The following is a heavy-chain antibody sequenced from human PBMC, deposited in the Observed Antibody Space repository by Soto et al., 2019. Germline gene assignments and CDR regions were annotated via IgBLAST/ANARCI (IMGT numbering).Heavy chain of an antibody. CDR1: VFTFRSYC. Sequence: PGLSRRRSWSASVFTFRSYCMHWVRQATAKGLAWVAVISYDGSNKYYADSVKGRFTISRDNSKNTLYLQMNSLRAEDTAVYYCARELGYCSSTSCKRHYYYYGMDVWGQGTTVTVSS. CDR2: ISYDGSNK. CDR3: ARELGYCSSTSCKRHYYYYGMDV. D-gene: IGHD2-2*01. V-gene: IGHV3-30-3*01. J-gene: IGHJ6*02.